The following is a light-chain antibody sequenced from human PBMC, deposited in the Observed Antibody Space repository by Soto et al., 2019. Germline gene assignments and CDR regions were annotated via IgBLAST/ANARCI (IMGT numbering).Light chain of an antibody. CDR2: GNN. V-gene: IGLV1-40*01. CDR3: QSYDSSLSGYV. CDR1: GSNIGAGYD. J-gene: IGLJ1*01. Sequence: QSVLTQPPSVSGAPGQRVTISCTGSGSNIGAGYDVHWYQQLPGTAPTLLISGNNNRPSGVPDRLSGSKSGTSASLAITGLRAEDEADYFCQSYDSSLSGYVFGTGTKVTVL.